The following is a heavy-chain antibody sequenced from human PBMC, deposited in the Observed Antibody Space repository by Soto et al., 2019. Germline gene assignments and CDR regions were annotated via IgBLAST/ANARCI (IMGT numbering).Heavy chain of an antibody. D-gene: IGHD5-18*01. Sequence: QVQLVESGGGVVQPGRSLRLSCAASGFTFSSYGMHWVRQAPGKGLEWVAVISYDGSNKYYADSVKGRFTISRDNSKNRLYLQMNSLRAEDTAVYYCAKDQVETAMVPAYWGQGTLVTVSS. CDR1: GFTFSSYG. J-gene: IGHJ4*02. V-gene: IGHV3-30*18. CDR2: ISYDGSNK. CDR3: AKDQVETAMVPAY.